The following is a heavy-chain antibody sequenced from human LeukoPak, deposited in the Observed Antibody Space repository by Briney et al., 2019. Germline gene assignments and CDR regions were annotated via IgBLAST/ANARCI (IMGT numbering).Heavy chain of an antibody. J-gene: IGHJ4*02. D-gene: IGHD2-15*01. V-gene: IGHV4-38-2*02. Sequence: SETLSLTCTVSGYSISSGYYWGWIRQPPGKGLEWIGSIYHSGSTYYNPSLKSRVTISVDTSKNQFSLKLSSVTAADTAVYYCARSPPYRKLPIDYWGQGTLVTVSS. CDR1: GYSISSGYY. CDR3: ARSPPYRKLPIDY. CDR2: IYHSGST.